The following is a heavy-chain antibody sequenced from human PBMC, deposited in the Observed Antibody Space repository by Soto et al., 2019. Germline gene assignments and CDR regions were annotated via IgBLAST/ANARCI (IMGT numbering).Heavy chain of an antibody. V-gene: IGHV6-1*01. CDR3: ATDIAARRNFDY. J-gene: IGHJ4*02. D-gene: IGHD6-6*01. Sequence: SQTLSLTCAISGDSVSSNTAAWNWIRSSPSRGLEWLGRTYYRSNWRHDYAVSVKSRITVNPDTSKNHFSLQLNSVTPDDTAVYYCATDIAARRNFDYWGQGTLVTVSS. CDR1: GDSVSSNTAA. CDR2: TYYRSNWRH.